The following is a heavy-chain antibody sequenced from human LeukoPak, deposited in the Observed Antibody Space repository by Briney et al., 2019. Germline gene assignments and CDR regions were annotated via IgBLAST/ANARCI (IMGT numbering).Heavy chain of an antibody. V-gene: IGHV4-39*07. CDR3: ARGLVPSAGTASGSRIDY. D-gene: IGHD6-13*01. CDR2: INYSGTT. Sequence: SETLSLTCIVSGGSISSSGYYWGWIRQPPGKGLEWIGSINYSGTTYYNPSLRSRVTISVDTSKNQFSLKLSSVTAADTAVYYCARGLVPSAGTASGSRIDYWGQGTLVTVSS. CDR1: GGSISSSGYY. J-gene: IGHJ4*02.